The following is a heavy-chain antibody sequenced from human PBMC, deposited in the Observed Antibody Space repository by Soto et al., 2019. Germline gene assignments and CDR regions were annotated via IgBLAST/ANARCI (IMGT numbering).Heavy chain of an antibody. J-gene: IGHJ6*02. CDR3: SRVCGGDCHNGMDV. Sequence: QVQLQASGPGLVKPSQTLSLTCTVSAGSISSGGYYWSWIRQPPGKGLGWIGSIYYSGSTYYNPSLKSLVTISVDTSKNQFSLKVSCVAAADTAVYYCSRVCGGDCHNGMDVWGQGTTVTVSS. V-gene: IGHV4-31*01. CDR2: IYYSGST. CDR1: AGSISSGGYY. D-gene: IGHD2-21*02.